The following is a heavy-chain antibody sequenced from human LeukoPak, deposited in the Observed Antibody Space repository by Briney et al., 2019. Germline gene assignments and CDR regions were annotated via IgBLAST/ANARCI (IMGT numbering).Heavy chain of an antibody. Sequence: SVKVSCKASGGTFSSYAISWVRQAPGQGLDWMGRIIPIFGTANYAQKFQGRVTITTDESTSTAYMELSSLRSEDTAVYYCARGHIVVVTDFDYWGQGTLVTVSS. J-gene: IGHJ4*02. CDR1: GGTFSSYA. D-gene: IGHD2-21*02. CDR2: IIPIFGTA. CDR3: ARGHIVVVTDFDY. V-gene: IGHV1-69*05.